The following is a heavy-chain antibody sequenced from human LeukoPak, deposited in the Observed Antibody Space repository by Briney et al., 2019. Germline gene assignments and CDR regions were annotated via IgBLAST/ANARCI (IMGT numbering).Heavy chain of an antibody. J-gene: IGHJ4*02. V-gene: IGHV3-7*04. Sequence: GGSLRLSCAASGFTFSSYWMSWVRQAPGKGPEWVANIKQDGSEKYYVDSVKGRFTISRDNAKNSLYLQMNSLRAEDTAVYYCARGTIAAAGYYYFDYWGQGTQVTVSS. CDR3: ARGTIAAAGYYYFDY. CDR1: GFTFSSYW. CDR2: IKQDGSEK. D-gene: IGHD6-13*01.